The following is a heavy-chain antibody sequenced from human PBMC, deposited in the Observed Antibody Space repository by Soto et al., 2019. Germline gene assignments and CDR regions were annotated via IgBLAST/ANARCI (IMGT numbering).Heavy chain of an antibody. CDR1: GFSLSASAEG. J-gene: IGHJ6*02. V-gene: IGHV2-5*02. Sequence: QITLTESGPMLVKPTQTLTLTCTFSGFSLSASAEGVGWIRQAPGKALEWLALIYWDDDKRYSPSLKSRLTITKDTSKNQVVLTMTNMDPVDTAIYYCTHKGGRGAGMDVWGQGTTVTVSS. CDR3: THKGGRGAGMDV. D-gene: IGHD2-15*01. CDR2: IYWDDDK.